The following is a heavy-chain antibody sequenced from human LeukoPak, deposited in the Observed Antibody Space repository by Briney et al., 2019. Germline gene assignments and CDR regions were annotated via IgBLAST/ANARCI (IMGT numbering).Heavy chain of an antibody. V-gene: IGHV3-30-3*01. Sequence: PGGSLRLSCAASGFTFSSYAMHWVRQAPGKGLEWVAVISYDGSKKYYADSVKGRFTISRDNSKNTLYLQMNSLRAEDTAVYYCARGAPRGYFDYWGQGTLVTVSS. D-gene: IGHD3-10*01. CDR1: GFTFSSYA. CDR2: ISYDGSKK. J-gene: IGHJ4*02. CDR3: ARGAPRGYFDY.